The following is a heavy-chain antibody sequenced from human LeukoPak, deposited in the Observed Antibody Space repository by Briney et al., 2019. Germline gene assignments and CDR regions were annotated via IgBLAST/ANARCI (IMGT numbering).Heavy chain of an antibody. Sequence: GGSLRLPCAASGFTFSSYAMSWVRQAPGKGLEWVANIKQDGSEKYYVDSVKGRFTISRDNAKNSLYLQMNSLRAEDTAVYYCARALMTTGVWGQGTTVTVSS. CDR2: IKQDGSEK. V-gene: IGHV3-7*01. CDR1: GFTFSSYA. D-gene: IGHD4-17*01. J-gene: IGHJ6*02. CDR3: ARALMTTGV.